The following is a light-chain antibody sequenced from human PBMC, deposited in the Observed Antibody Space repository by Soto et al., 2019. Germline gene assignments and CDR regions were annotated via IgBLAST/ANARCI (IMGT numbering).Light chain of an antibody. CDR2: TAS. Sequence: DIQITQSPSSLSASVGDRVTITCRASQGIRNDLAWYQRRPGKAPKLLIYTASSLQNGVPPRFRGSGSGTDFTLTISRLQAEDFETYYCQQTRSYPSTFGGGTKVDIK. J-gene: IGKJ4*01. V-gene: IGKV1-17*01. CDR3: QQTRSYPST. CDR1: QGIRND.